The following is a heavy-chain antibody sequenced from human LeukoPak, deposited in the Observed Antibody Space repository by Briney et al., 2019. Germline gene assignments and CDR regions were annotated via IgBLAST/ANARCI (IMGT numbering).Heavy chain of an antibody. CDR3: ARGGGSTPYYFDY. J-gene: IGHJ4*02. CDR1: GGPFSGYY. Sequence: PSETLSLICAVYGGPFSGYYWSWIRQPPGKGLEWIGEINHSGSTNYNPSLKSRVTISVDTSKKQFSLKLSSVTDADAAVYYCARGGGSTPYYFDYWGQGTLVTVSS. D-gene: IGHD2-2*01. V-gene: IGHV4-34*01. CDR2: INHSGST.